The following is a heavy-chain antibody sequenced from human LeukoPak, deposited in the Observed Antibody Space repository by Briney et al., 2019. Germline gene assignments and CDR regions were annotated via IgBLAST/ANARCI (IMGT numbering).Heavy chain of an antibody. J-gene: IGHJ3*02. CDR3: ARDSAIGLDALDI. CDR2: TFYRSKWYR. Sequence: SQTLSLTCAISGDSVSSNSAAWNWIRQSPSRGLEWLGRTFYRSKWYRDYAVSVKSRITINPDTSKNQFSLQLNSVTPEDTAAYFCARDSAIGLDALDIWGQGTMVTVSS. CDR1: GDSVSSNSAA. D-gene: IGHD2-2*02. V-gene: IGHV6-1*01.